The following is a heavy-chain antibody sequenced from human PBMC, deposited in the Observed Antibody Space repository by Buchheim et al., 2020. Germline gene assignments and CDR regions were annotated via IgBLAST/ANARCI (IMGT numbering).Heavy chain of an antibody. V-gene: IGHV3-48*03. CDR1: GFTFSSYE. J-gene: IGHJ4*02. D-gene: IGHD4-17*01. CDR2: ISSSGSTI. CDR3: ARDNRVAASDYGDYVGDGHYGFFDY. Sequence: EVQLVESGGGLVQPGGSLRLSCAASGFTFSSYEMNWVRQAPGKGLEWVSYISSSGSTIYYADAVKGRFTISRDNAKNSLYMQMNSLRAEDTAVYYCARDNRVAASDYGDYVGDGHYGFFDYWGQGAL.